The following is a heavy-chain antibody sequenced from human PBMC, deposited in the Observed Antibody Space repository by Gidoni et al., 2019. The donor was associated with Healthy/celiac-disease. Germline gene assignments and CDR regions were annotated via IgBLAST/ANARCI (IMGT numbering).Heavy chain of an antibody. CDR2: ISSSSSNI. CDR3: ACLLGYCSSTTCLRAGMDV. V-gene: IGHV3-21*01. Sequence: EVQLVESGGGLVKHGGSLRRSCAASGFTFSSYSMTCVRQAPGQGMEWVSSISSSSSNIDYADSVKGRFTISRDNAKNSLYLQLNSLSAEDTAVYYCACLLGYCSSTTCLRAGMDVWGQGTTVTVSS. D-gene: IGHD2-2*01. CDR1: GFTFSSYS. J-gene: IGHJ6*02.